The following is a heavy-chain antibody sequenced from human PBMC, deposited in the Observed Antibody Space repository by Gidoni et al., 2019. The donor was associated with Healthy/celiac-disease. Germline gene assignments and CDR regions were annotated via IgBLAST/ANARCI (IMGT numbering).Heavy chain of an antibody. Sequence: QVQLVESGGGVVQPGRSLRLACAASGFTFSTYGVHWDRQVPVKGLEWVAVIWYDGSNKYYADSVKGRFTISRDNSKNTLYLQMNSLRAEDTAVYYCARDSILTGPSTHAGNDYYGMDVWGQGTTVTVSS. V-gene: IGHV3-33*01. CDR3: ARDSILTGPSTHAGNDYYGMDV. CDR2: IWYDGSNK. J-gene: IGHJ6*02. D-gene: IGHD6-13*01. CDR1: GFTFSTYG.